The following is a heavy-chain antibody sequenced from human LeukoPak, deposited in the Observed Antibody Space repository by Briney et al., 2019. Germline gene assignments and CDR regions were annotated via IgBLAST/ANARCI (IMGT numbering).Heavy chain of an antibody. V-gene: IGHV4-34*01. J-gene: IGHJ6*02. Sequence: PLETLSLTCAVYGDSFSGYYWSWIRQPPGKGLEWIAEINHRGTTHYNPSLKSRVNISADTSKNQFSLKLSSVTAADTAVYYCARDSGSLEYYYYGMDVWGQGTTVTVSS. D-gene: IGHD1-26*01. CDR1: GDSFSGYY. CDR3: ARDSGSLEYYYYGMDV. CDR2: INHRGTT.